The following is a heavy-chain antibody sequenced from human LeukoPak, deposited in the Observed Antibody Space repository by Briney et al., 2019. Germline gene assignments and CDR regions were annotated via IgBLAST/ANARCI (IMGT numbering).Heavy chain of an antibody. D-gene: IGHD3-10*01. CDR1: GFTFSGYA. CDR3: PRGGDGDSGYY. Sequence: GGSLRLSCAASGFTFSGYAMHWVRQASGKGLEWVGRIKRKDNNYETAYAASVKGRFTSSNDDSENTAFLQMTSLKTEDTAVYYCPRGGDGDSGYYWGQGTLVTVSS. CDR2: IKRKDNNYET. V-gene: IGHV3-73*01. J-gene: IGHJ4*02.